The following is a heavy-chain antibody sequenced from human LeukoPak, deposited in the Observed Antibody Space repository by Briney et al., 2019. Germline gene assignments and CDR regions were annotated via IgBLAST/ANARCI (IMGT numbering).Heavy chain of an antibody. V-gene: IGHV3-21*01. Sequence: GGSLRLSCAASGFTFSSYAMSWVRQAPGKGLEWVSSISSSSSYIYYADSVKGRFTISRDNAKNSLYLQMNSLRAEDTAVYYCARDRARTSYYYDSSGYFGWFDPWGQGTLVTVSS. J-gene: IGHJ5*02. CDR3: ARDRARTSYYYDSSGYFGWFDP. CDR2: ISSSSSYI. D-gene: IGHD3-22*01. CDR1: GFTFSSYA.